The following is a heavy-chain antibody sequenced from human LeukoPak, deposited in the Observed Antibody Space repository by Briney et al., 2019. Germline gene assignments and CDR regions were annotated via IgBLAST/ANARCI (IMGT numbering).Heavy chain of an antibody. V-gene: IGHV1-18*01. D-gene: IGHD3-9*01. CDR1: GYTFTSYG. J-gene: IGHJ4*02. CDR2: ISAYNGNT. CDR3: ARASNYDILTGYSYYFDY. Sequence: ASVKVSCKASGYTFTSYGISWVRQAPGQGLEWMGWISAYNGNTNYAQKLQGRVTMTRDTSTSTVYMELSSLRSEDTAVYYCARASNYDILTGYSYYFDYWGQGTLVTVSS.